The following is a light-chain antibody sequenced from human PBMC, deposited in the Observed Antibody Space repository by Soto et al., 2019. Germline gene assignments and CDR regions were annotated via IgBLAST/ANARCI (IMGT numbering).Light chain of an antibody. Sequence: QSALTQPASVSGPPGQSITISCTGTSSDVGGYNYVSWYQQHPGKAPKLMIYEVSNRPSGVSNRFSGSKSGNTASLTISGLQAEDEADYHCSSYTSSSTPIVFGGGTKVTVL. CDR3: SSYTSSSTPIV. V-gene: IGLV2-14*01. J-gene: IGLJ3*02. CDR2: EVS. CDR1: SSDVGGYNY.